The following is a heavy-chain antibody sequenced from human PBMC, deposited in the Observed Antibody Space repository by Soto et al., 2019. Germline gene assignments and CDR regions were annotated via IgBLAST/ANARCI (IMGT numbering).Heavy chain of an antibody. J-gene: IGHJ6*02. CDR3: ARDQSHSSWYYYYYGMDV. Sequence: EVQLVESGGGLVQPGGSLRLSCAASGFTFSSYWMHWVRQAPGKGLVWVSRINSDGSSTSYADSVKGRFTISRDNAKKTLDLQMNSLRAEDTAVYYCARDQSHSSWYYYYYGMDVWGQGTTVTVSS. V-gene: IGHV3-74*01. D-gene: IGHD6-13*01. CDR1: GFTFSSYW. CDR2: INSDGSST.